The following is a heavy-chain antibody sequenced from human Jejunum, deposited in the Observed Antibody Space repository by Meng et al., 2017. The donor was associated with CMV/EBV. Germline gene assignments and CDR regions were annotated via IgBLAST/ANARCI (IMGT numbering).Heavy chain of an antibody. D-gene: IGHD3-10*01. CDR1: GFTFSSYN. Sequence: SGFTFSSYNLTWVRQAPGKGLEWVSSISGNSNYIFYSDSVEGRFTISRDNAKNSLFLQMNSLRAEDSAVYYCARDMVWGDPNSFDAWGQGTLVTVSS. CDR3: ARDMVWGDPNSFDA. V-gene: IGHV3-21*01. J-gene: IGHJ5*02. CDR2: ISGNSNYI.